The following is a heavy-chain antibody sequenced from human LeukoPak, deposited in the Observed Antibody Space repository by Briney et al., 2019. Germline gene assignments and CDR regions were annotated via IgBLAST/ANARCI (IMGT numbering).Heavy chain of an antibody. J-gene: IGHJ4*02. Sequence: GGSLRLSCAASGFTFSSYSMNWVRRAPGKGLEWVSYISSSSSSTIYYADSVKGRFTISRDNAKNSLYLQMNSLRAEDTAVYYCASQQWLVPPFDYWGQGTLVTVSS. CDR1: GFTFSSYS. CDR3: ASQQWLVPPFDY. D-gene: IGHD6-19*01. V-gene: IGHV3-48*01. CDR2: ISSSSSSTI.